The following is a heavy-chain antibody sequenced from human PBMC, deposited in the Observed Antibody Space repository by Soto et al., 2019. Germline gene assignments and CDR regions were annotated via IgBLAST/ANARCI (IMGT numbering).Heavy chain of an antibody. D-gene: IGHD2-15*01. CDR1: GYNFTSYW. CDR3: ARRADSAFHI. CDR2: IFPGDSDI. Sequence: GESLKISCKGSGYNFTSYWIGWVRQMPGKGLEWMGIIFPGDSDIRYNPSFQGQVTISADKSIGTAYLQWTSLKASDTAMYYCARRADSAFHIWGQGTMVTVSS. V-gene: IGHV5-51*01. J-gene: IGHJ3*02.